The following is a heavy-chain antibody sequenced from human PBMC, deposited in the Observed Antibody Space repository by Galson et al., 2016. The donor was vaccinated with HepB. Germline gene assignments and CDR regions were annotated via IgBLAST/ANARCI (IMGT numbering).Heavy chain of an antibody. J-gene: IGHJ5*02. V-gene: IGHV3-30*04. D-gene: IGHD2-2*01. Sequence: SLRLSCAASGFTFSSYAMHWARQAPGRGLEWVALLSYDGHSKYYADSVKGRFTISRAISKNTLYLQMNSLRPEDTALYVCARDRDCSSSSCLVNWFDPWGQGTLVTVSS. CDR1: GFTFSSYA. CDR3: ARDRDCSSSSCLVNWFDP. CDR2: LSYDGHSK.